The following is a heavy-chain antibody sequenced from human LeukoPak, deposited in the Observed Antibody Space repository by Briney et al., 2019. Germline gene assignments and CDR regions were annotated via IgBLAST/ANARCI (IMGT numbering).Heavy chain of an antibody. J-gene: IGHJ6*03. D-gene: IGHD1-26*01. CDR3: AKVGSGSYPNYYYYYMDV. Sequence: GGSLRLSCAASGFIFRTYGMHWGRQAPGKWLEWVAFILYDGSNTYYADSVKGRFTSSRDNSKNTLYLQMNSLRAEDTAVYYCAKVGSGSYPNYYYYYMDVWGRGTAVAVS. CDR2: ILYDGSNT. CDR1: GFIFRTYG. V-gene: IGHV3-30*02.